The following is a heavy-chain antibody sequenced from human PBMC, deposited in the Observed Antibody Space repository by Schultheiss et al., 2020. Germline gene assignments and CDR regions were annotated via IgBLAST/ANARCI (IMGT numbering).Heavy chain of an antibody. Sequence: SETLSLTCSVSGGSISSNYWSWIRQPAGKGLEWIGRIYDSGSTNYNPSLKSRVTMSVDTSKNRFSLKLISVTAADTAVYYCARGSPLWFGEGWFDPWGQGTLVTVSA. J-gene: IGHJ5*02. CDR2: IYDSGST. V-gene: IGHV4-4*07. D-gene: IGHD3-10*01. CDR3: ARGSPLWFGEGWFDP. CDR1: GGSISSNY.